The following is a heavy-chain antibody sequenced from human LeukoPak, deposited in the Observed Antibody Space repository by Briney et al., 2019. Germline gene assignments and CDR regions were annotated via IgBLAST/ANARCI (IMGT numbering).Heavy chain of an antibody. D-gene: IGHD6-6*01. V-gene: IGHV3-66*01. J-gene: IGHJ4*02. Sequence: GGSLRLSCADSGFTVSNNYMRWVRQAPGKGLEWVSLIYSGGATFYADAVKGRFTISRDGSKNTLYLQMNSLRAEDTAVCYCARDPPAVAANTYGWGQGTLVTVSS. CDR3: ARDPPAVAANTYG. CDR2: IYSGGAT. CDR1: GFTVSNNY.